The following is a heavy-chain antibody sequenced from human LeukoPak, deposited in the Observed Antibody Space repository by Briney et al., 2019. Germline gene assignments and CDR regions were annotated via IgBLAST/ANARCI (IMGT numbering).Heavy chain of an antibody. CDR2: INHSGST. D-gene: IGHD3-22*01. Sequence: SETLSLTCAVYGGSFSGYYWSWTRQPPGKGLEWIGEINHSGSTNYNPSLESRVTISVDTSKNQFSLRLSSVTAADTAVYYCARGANYYDSSGYSATFDYWGQGTLVTVSS. CDR1: GGSFSGYY. V-gene: IGHV4-34*01. J-gene: IGHJ4*02. CDR3: ARGANYYDSSGYSATFDY.